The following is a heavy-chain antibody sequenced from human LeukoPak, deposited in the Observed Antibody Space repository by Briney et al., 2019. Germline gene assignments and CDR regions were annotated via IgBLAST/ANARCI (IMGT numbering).Heavy chain of an antibody. CDR2: ISGSGGST. CDR3: AKDRDYYGSGSYSDY. J-gene: IGHJ4*02. D-gene: IGHD3-10*01. V-gene: IGHV3-23*01. Sequence: PGGSLRLSCAASGFTFSSYAMSWVRQAPGKGLEWVSAISGSGGSTYYADSVKGRFTISRDNSKNTLYLQMNSLRAKDTAVYYCAKDRDYYGSGSYSDYWGQGTLVTVSS. CDR1: GFTFSSYA.